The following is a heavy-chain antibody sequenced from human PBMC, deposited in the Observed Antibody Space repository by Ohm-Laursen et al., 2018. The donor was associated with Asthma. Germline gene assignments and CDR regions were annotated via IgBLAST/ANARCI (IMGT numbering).Heavy chain of an antibody. D-gene: IGHD5-18*01. V-gene: IGHV3-21*01. J-gene: IGHJ3*02. CDR1: GFTFSSYS. CDR3: AREGSDTAMGDAFDI. CDR2: ISSSSSYI. Sequence: GSLRLSCTASGFTFSSYSMNWVRQAPGKGLEWVSSISSSSSYIYYADSVKGRFTISRDNAKNSLYLQMNSLRAEDTAVYYCAREGSDTAMGDAFDIWGQGTMVTVSS.